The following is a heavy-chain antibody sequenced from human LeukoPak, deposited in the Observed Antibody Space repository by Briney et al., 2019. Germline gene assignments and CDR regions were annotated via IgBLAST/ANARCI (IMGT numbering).Heavy chain of an antibody. V-gene: IGHV4-59*01. D-gene: IGHD5-18*01. Sequence: SETLSLTCTVSGGSISSYYWSWIRQPPGKGLERIGYIYYSGSTNYNPSLKRRVTISVDTSKNQFSLKLSSVTAADTAVYYCARGGGSYGSGWFDPWGQGTLVTVSS. CDR3: ARGGGSYGSGWFDP. CDR2: IYYSGST. CDR1: GGSISSYY. J-gene: IGHJ5*02.